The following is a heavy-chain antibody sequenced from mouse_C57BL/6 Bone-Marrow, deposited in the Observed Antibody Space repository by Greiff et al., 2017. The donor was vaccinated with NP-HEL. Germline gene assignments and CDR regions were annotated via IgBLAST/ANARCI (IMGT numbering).Heavy chain of an antibody. Sequence: EVQRVESGGGLVKPGGSLKLSCAASGFTFSSYAMSWVRQTPEKRLEWVATISDGGSYTYYPDNVKGRFTISRDNAKNNLYLQMSHLKSEDTAMYYCARARTGAAWFAYWGQGTLVTVSA. CDR3: ARARTGAAWFAY. D-gene: IGHD4-1*01. J-gene: IGHJ3*01. V-gene: IGHV5-4*01. CDR1: GFTFSSYA. CDR2: ISDGGSYT.